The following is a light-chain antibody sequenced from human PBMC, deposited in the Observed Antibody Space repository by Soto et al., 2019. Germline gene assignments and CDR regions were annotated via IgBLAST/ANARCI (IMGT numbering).Light chain of an antibody. V-gene: IGKV1-17*01. J-gene: IGKJ2*01. CDR2: AAS. CDR1: QGISNL. Sequence: DIQMTQSPSSLSASVGDRVTITCRASQGISNLLGWFQHKPGKAPKRLIYAASSLQGGVRSRFIGSGSRSELTLTITGLQPEDFADYYCLQHSTYPYTFGQGTKLEI. CDR3: LQHSTYPYT.